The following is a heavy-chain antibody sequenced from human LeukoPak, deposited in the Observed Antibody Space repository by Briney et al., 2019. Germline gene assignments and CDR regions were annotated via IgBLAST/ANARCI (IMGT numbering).Heavy chain of an antibody. D-gene: IGHD6-19*01. V-gene: IGHV3-21*01. CDR1: GFTFSSYS. CDR3: AKDGEEAVALSEAFDY. J-gene: IGHJ4*02. CDR2: ISSSSSYI. Sequence: KPGGSLRLSCAASGFTFSSYSMNWVRQAPGKGLEWVSSISSSSSYIYYADSVKGRFTISRDNAKNSLYLQMNSLRAEDTAVYYCAKDGEEAVALSEAFDYWGQGTLVTVSS.